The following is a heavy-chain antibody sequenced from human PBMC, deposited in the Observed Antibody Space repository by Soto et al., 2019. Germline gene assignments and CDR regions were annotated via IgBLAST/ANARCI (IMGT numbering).Heavy chain of an antibody. J-gene: IGHJ6*02. CDR1: GGSFSPHY. CDR3: ARVSGSYYYGMDV. Sequence: PSETLSLTCTVSGGSFSPHYWSWIRQPPGKGLEWVGDIYYAGSTSYNPSLRGRVTISLETSKSQFSLRLSSVTAADTAVYYCARVSGSYYYGMDVWGQGTTVTVSS. CDR2: IYYAGST. V-gene: IGHV4-59*11.